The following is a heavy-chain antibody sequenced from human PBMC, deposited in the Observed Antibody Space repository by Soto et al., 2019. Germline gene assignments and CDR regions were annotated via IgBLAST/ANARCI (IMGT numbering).Heavy chain of an antibody. D-gene: IGHD5-12*01. Sequence: GGSLRLSCAASGFTFNNYAMNWVRQAPGMGLEWVATISNTGGGTYYADSVKGRFTISRDNSKSTLYLQMNSLRVEDTAVYYCAKSRPTVYSGYDWDYFDYWGQGTLVTVS. CDR1: GFTFNNYA. J-gene: IGHJ4*02. V-gene: IGHV3-23*01. CDR3: AKSRPTVYSGYDWDYFDY. CDR2: ISNTGGGT.